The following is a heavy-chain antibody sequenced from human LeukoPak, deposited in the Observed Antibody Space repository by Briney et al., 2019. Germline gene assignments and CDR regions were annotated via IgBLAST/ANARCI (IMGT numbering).Heavy chain of an antibody. J-gene: IGHJ4*02. CDR2: IWYDGSNK. Sequence: PGGALRLSCAPSGFTLCSYSMHWVPHAPGGRVECVAVIWYDGSNKYYADSVKGRFTISRDNSKNTLHLQMNSLRAEDKAVYYCAKDLGESSDYWGQGTLVTVSS. CDR1: GFTLCSYS. CDR3: AKDLGESSDY. D-gene: IGHD7-27*01. V-gene: IGHV3-33*06.